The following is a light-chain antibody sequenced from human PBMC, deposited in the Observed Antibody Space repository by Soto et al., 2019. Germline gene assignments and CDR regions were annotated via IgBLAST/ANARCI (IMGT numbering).Light chain of an antibody. CDR2: DAS. V-gene: IGKV3-11*01. CDR1: QSVSTY. Sequence: EIVLTQSPATLSLSPGERATLSCRASQSVSTYLAWYQQKPGQAPRLLIYDASNRASGIPARFSGSGSGTDFTLTISSLEPEDFAVYYCQQRSDWPPLTFGQGTKVVLK. J-gene: IGKJ1*01. CDR3: QQRSDWPPLT.